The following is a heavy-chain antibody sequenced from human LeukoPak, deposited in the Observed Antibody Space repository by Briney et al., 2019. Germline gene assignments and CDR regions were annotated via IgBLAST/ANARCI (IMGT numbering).Heavy chain of an antibody. CDR2: ISGRGGRT. J-gene: IGHJ4*02. V-gene: IGHV3-23*01. D-gene: IGHD1-1*01. Sequence: PGRSLRLSCAASAFTSSILAISWVRQAPGEWLEWVSAISGRGGRTYYADCVKGRFTICRDNSKNTLYLQMNSLRAEDTAVYYCATPPRGTTGTTCDYWGQGSVVSVCS. CDR3: ATPPRGTTGTTCDY. CDR1: AFTSSILA.